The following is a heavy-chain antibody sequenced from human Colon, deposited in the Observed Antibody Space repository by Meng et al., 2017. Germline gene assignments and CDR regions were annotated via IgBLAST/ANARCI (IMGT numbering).Heavy chain of an antibody. V-gene: IGHV3-33*01. CDR3: ARALEDPASYIIDY. D-gene: IGHD3-10*01. J-gene: IGHJ4*02. CDR1: GFTFSKHG. CDR2: IWNDGSNK. Sequence: QVHLVGSGGGVVQPGMSLRLSCAASGFTFSKHGMHWVRQAPGKGLEWVAIIWNDGSNKKYAESVRGRFTVSRDNSKETVYLEMNSLRAEDTAVYYCARALEDPASYIIDYWGQGTLVTVSS.